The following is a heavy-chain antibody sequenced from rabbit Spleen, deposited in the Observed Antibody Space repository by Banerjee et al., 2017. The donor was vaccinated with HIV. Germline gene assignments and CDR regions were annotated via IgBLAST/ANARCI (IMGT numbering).Heavy chain of an antibody. CDR2: VYTSSGST. CDR3: ARGSAAMTMVITGYYLSL. CDR1: GIDFSSYYY. D-gene: IGHD2-1*01. Sequence: QQQLEESGGGLVKPGGTLTLTCKASGIDFSSYYYMCWVRQAPGKGLDWIACVYTSSGSTWYASWVNGRFTISKTSSTTVTLEMTSLTAADTATYFCARGSAAMTMVITGYYLSLWGPGTLVTVS. V-gene: IGHV1S43*01. J-gene: IGHJ4*01.